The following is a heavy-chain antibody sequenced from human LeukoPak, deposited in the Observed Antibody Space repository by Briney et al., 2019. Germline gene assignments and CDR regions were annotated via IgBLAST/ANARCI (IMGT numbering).Heavy chain of an antibody. CDR2: MNPNSGNT. J-gene: IGHJ4*02. Sequence: GASVRVSCKASGYTFTSYDINWGRQATGQGLEWMGWMNPNSGNTGYAQKFQGRVTITRNTSISTAYMERSSLRSEDTAVYYRERGGYYFDYWGQGHLVTVSS. CDR1: GYTFTSYD. V-gene: IGHV1-8*01. CDR3: ERGGYYFDY.